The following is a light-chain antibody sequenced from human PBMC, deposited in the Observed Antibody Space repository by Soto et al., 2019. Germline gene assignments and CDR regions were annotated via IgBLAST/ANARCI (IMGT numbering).Light chain of an antibody. CDR2: GAS. V-gene: IGKV3-20*01. Sequence: EIVLTQSPGTLSLSPGERATLSCRASQSVTSNYVAWYQQKPGQAPRLLIFGASSRATGIPDRFSGRGSGTDFTLTISRLEPEDFAVYYCQQYGSSPWTFGQGTKVDIK. J-gene: IGKJ1*01. CDR3: QQYGSSPWT. CDR1: QSVTSNY.